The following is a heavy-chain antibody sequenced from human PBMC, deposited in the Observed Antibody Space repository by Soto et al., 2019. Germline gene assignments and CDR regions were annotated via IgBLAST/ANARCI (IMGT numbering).Heavy chain of an antibody. J-gene: IGHJ4*02. CDR1: GFTVSSNY. CDR2: IYSGGST. V-gene: IGHV3-53*01. CDR3: ARGGVVDLDY. D-gene: IGHD3-22*01. Sequence: EVQLVESGGGLIQPGGSLRLSCAASGFTVSSNYMSWVRQAPGKGLEWVSVIYSGGSTYYADSVKGRITIFCGNSKNTQHLQMNSLRAEDTAVYYCARGGVVDLDYWGQGTLVTVSS.